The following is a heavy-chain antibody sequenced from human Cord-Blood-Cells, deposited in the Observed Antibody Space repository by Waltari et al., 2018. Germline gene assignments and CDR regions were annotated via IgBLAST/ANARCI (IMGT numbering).Heavy chain of an antibody. CDR2: IIPIFGTA. D-gene: IGHD2-15*01. V-gene: IGHV1-69*01. Sequence: QVQLLKSGAEVKKPGSSVKASGKASGATFSSKAISWLGQAPGQGLEWMGGIIPIFGTANYAQKFQGRVTITADESTSTAYMELSSLRSEDTAVYYCARSTNVAATGWFDPWGQGTLVTVSS. CDR1: GATFSSKA. J-gene: IGHJ5*02. CDR3: ARSTNVAATGWFDP.